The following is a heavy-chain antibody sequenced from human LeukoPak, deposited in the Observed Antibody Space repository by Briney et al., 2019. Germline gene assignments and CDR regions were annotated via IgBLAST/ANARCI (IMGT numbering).Heavy chain of an antibody. Sequence: GGSLRLSCAASGFTFSSCGMHWVRQAPGKGLEWVAVIWYDGSNKYYADSVKGRFTISRDNSKKTLFLQMNSLRAEDTAVYYCAKEGSTGDLDYWGQGTLVTVSS. J-gene: IGHJ4*02. V-gene: IGHV3-30*02. CDR2: IWYDGSNK. CDR1: GFTFSSCG. CDR3: AKEGSTGDLDY. D-gene: IGHD1-1*01.